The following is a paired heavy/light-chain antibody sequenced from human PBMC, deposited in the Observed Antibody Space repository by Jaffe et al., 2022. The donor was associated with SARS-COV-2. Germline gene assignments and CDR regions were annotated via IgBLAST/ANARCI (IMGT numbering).Heavy chain of an antibody. CDR1: GFTFSSSW. D-gene: IGHD6-13*01. J-gene: IGHJ4*02. CDR3: AGGGSSSWSY. V-gene: IGHV3-7*03. Sequence: EVQLVQSGGGLVQPGGSLRLSCVVSGFTFSSSWMSWVRQAPGRGLAWVASINQDGSQVSYADSLKGRFTISRDNVKNSLHLQMNSLRVEDTAVYYCAGGGSSSWSYWGQGTLVTVSS. CDR2: INQDGSQV.
Light chain of an antibody. CDR1: QSVTSNF. CDR3: HQYSSSPIT. CDR2: GAS. V-gene: IGKV3-20*01. Sequence: EVVLTQSPGTLSLSPGERATLSCRASQSVTSNFLAWFQQKPGQAPRLLIYGASSRATGIPDRFSGSGSGTDFTLTISRLEPEDFAVYYCHQYSSSPITFGQGTKLEI. J-gene: IGKJ2*01.